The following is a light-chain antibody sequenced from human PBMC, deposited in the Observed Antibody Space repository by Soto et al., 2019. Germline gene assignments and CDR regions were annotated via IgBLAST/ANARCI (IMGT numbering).Light chain of an antibody. CDR2: GAS. Sequence: IALTPSPGTLSLSPGQPAPLSCRPSQSVSSSYLAWYQQKPGQAPRLLIYGASSRATGIPDRFSGSGSGTDFTLTISRLEPEDFAVYYCQQYGSSPFTFGPGTKVDIK. CDR3: QQYGSSPFT. CDR1: QSVSSSY. V-gene: IGKV3-20*01. J-gene: IGKJ3*01.